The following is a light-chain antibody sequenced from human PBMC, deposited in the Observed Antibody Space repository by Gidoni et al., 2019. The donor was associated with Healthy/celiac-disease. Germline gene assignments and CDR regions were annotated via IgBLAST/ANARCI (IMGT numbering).Light chain of an antibody. J-gene: IGLJ2*01. CDR1: LLRSYY. Sequence: SSELTQDPAVAVALGQTVRITCQGDLLRSYYASWYQQKTGHAPVLVIHGKNNRPSGIPDPFSGSSSGNTASLTISGAQSVVEADYYCNSRDSSGNHLYVVFGGGT. CDR2: GKN. CDR3: NSRDSSGNHLYVV. V-gene: IGLV3-19*01.